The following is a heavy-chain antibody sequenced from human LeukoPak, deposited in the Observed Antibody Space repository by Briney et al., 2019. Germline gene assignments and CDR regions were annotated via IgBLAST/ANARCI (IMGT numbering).Heavy chain of an antibody. Sequence: SSETLSLTCTVSGGSISSSSYYWGWIRQPPGKGLEWIGSIYYSGSTYYNPSLKSRDTISVDTSKNQFSLKLNSVTAADTAVYYCARDGGSSWPFNWFDPWGQGTLVTVSS. CDR2: IYYSGST. V-gene: IGHV4-39*07. J-gene: IGHJ5*02. CDR1: GGSISSSSYY. CDR3: ARDGGSSWPFNWFDP. D-gene: IGHD6-13*01.